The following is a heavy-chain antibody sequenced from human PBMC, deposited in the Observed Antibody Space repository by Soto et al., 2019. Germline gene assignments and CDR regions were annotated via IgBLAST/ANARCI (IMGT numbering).Heavy chain of an antibody. CDR2: IGHSGYSI. V-gene: IGHV3-23*01. CDR1: RFTFNNYA. Sequence: GGSLRLSCAASRFTFNNYAMAWVRQAPGKGLEWVSSIGHSGYSINYGDSVKGRFTISRDNSNNMLFLEMNGLRAEDTAVYYCARSDDKDILTGCYNWGKGDLVTVSS. J-gene: IGHJ4*02. CDR3: ARSDDKDILTGCYN. D-gene: IGHD3-9*01.